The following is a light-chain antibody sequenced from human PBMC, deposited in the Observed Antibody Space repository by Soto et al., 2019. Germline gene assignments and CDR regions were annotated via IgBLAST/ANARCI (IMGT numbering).Light chain of an antibody. CDR1: QSVGTN. V-gene: IGKV3-15*01. J-gene: IGKJ4*01. CDR3: HQYSDWAPIT. Sequence: EIVMTQSPAALSLSPGERATLSCRASQSVGTNLAWYQQKPGQAPRPLIYGASARATDVPARFSGSGSGTDFTLTISSLQSEDFAVYYCHQYSDWAPITFGGGTKVEIK. CDR2: GAS.